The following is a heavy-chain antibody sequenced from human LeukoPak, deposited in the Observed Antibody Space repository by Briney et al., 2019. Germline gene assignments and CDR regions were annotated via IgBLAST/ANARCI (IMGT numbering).Heavy chain of an antibody. CDR1: GYSFTTYW. CDR3: AISLGLSDTYWDF. D-gene: IGHD2-8*02. J-gene: IGHJ4*02. CDR2: IYPGDSDA. Sequence: GESLKISCKASGYSFTTYWIGWVRQMPGKGLEWMGIIYPGDSDARYNPSFQGQFTISVDTSITTAHLQWSSLKASDTAIYYCAISLGLSDTYWDFWGQGTLVTVTS. V-gene: IGHV5-51*01.